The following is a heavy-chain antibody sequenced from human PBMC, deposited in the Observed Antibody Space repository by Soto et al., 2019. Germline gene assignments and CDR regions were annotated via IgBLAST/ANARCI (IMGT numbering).Heavy chain of an antibody. V-gene: IGHV4-59*01. CDR2: IYYTGSA. Sequence: PSETLSLTCSVSGGSISGSYWSWIRQPPGKELELVAYIYYTGSAYYNPSLKSRLSMSIDTSKNQFSLKMTSVTDADTAMYYCAKVGRIAAAGTWFDPWGQGTPVTVSS. J-gene: IGHJ5*02. CDR3: AKVGRIAAAGTWFDP. CDR1: GGSISGSY. D-gene: IGHD6-13*01.